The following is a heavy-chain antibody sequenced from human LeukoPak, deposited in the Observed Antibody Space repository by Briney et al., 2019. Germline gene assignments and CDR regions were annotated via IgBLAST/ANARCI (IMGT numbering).Heavy chain of an antibody. J-gene: IGHJ4*02. CDR3: ARGWLAETTVVTPYNY. V-gene: IGHV1-69*13. CDR1: GGTFSSYA. D-gene: IGHD4-23*01. CDR2: IIPIFGTA. Sequence: SVKVSCKASGGTFSSYAINWVRQAPGQGLEWMGGIIPIFGTAHYAQKFQGRVTITADESTSTAYMELSSLRSEDTAVYYCARGWLAETTVVTPYNYWGQGTVVTVSS.